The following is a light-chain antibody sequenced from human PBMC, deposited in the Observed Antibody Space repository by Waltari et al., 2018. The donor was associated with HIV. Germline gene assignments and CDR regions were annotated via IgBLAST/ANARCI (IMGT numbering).Light chain of an antibody. Sequence: EIVMTQSPPTLSVSPGDRATLSCRASQTIPNTLAWYQQKPGQPPRLLIYDTSVRAAGVPARFNAGGSGTEFTLSISSLQSEDLALYFCQQYKEGPWTFGQGTRV. V-gene: IGKV3-15*01. CDR1: QTIPNT. CDR2: DTS. CDR3: QQYKEGPWT. J-gene: IGKJ1*01.